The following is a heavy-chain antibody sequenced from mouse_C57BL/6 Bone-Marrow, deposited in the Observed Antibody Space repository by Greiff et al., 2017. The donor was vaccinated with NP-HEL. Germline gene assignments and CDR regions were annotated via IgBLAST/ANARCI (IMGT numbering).Heavy chain of an antibody. CDR1: GYTFTDYY. CDR3: ARWDYGSSYYAMDY. Sequence: VQLQQSGPVLVKPGASVKMFCKASGYTFTDYYMNWVKQSHGKSLEWIGVINPYNGGTSYNQKFKGKATLTVDKSSSTAYMELNSLTSEDSAVYYCARWDYGSSYYAMDYWGQGTSITVSS. J-gene: IGHJ4*01. D-gene: IGHD1-1*01. CDR2: INPYNGGT. V-gene: IGHV1-19*01.